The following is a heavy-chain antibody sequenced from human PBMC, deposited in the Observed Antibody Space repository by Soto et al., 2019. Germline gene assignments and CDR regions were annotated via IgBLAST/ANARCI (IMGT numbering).Heavy chain of an antibody. D-gene: IGHD3-3*01. J-gene: IGHJ3*02. Sequence: VDSVKVSCKSSGYTFTSHGIIWVRQAPGQGLEWMGWISGYNGNTNSAQKFQGRVTMTTDTSTSTAYMELRSLKSDDTAVYYCASAKTIFGVVPIGPFATWGYGTMVTVS. V-gene: IGHV1-18*01. CDR1: GYTFTSHG. CDR2: ISGYNGNT. CDR3: ASAKTIFGVVPIGPFAT.